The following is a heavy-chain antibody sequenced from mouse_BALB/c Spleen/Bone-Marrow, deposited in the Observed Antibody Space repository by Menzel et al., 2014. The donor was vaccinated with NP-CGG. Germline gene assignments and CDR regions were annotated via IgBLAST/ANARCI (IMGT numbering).Heavy chain of an antibody. Sequence: VQLKQSGAELVKPGASVKLSCTASGFNIKDTYMHWVKQRPEQGLEWIGRIDPANGNTKYDPKFQGKATITADTSSNTAYLQLSSLTSEDTAVYYCANYDYGWYFDVCGAGTTVTVS. CDR1: GFNIKDTY. CDR3: ANYDYGWYFDV. J-gene: IGHJ1*01. D-gene: IGHD2-4*01. V-gene: IGHV14-3*02. CDR2: IDPANGNT.